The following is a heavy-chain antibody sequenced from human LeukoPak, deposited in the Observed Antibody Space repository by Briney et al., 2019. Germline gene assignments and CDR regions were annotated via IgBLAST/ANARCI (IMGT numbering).Heavy chain of an antibody. D-gene: IGHD2-2*01. CDR2: ISSSSSYI. CDR3: ARYCSSTSCYHEDYGMDV. Sequence: PGGSLRLSCAASGFTFSSYSMNWVRQAPGKGLEWVSSISSSSSYIYYADSVKGRFTISRDNAKNSLYLQMNSLRAEDTAVYYCARYCSSTSCYHEDYGMDVWGQGTTVTVSS. J-gene: IGHJ6*02. CDR1: GFTFSSYS. V-gene: IGHV3-21*01.